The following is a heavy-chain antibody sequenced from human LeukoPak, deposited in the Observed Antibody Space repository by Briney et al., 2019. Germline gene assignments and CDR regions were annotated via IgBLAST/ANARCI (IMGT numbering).Heavy chain of an antibody. V-gene: IGHV4-59*08. D-gene: IGHD4-17*01. Sequence: SETLSLTCAVSGGSISSYYWSWIRQPPGKGLEWIGYIYYSGSTNYNPSLKSRVTISVDTSKNQFSLKLGSVTAADTAVYYCARLETDAVTSAGDWYFDLWGRGTLVTVSS. CDR3: ARLETDAVTSAGDWYFDL. J-gene: IGHJ2*01. CDR1: GGSISSYY. CDR2: IYYSGST.